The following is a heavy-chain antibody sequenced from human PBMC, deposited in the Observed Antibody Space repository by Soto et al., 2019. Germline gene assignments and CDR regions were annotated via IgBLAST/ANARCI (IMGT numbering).Heavy chain of an antibody. V-gene: IGHV3-53*01. Sequence: EVQLVESGGGLIQPGGSLRLSCAASGFTVSSNYMSWVRQAPGKGLEWVSVIYSGGSTYYADSVKGRFTISRDNSENTRYLQMNSLRSGDTAVYYCARDHPPYRLAAAGMVYYGMDVWGHGTTVTVSS. J-gene: IGHJ6*02. CDR2: IYSGGST. CDR1: GFTVSSNY. CDR3: ARDHPPYRLAAAGMVYYGMDV. D-gene: IGHD6-13*01.